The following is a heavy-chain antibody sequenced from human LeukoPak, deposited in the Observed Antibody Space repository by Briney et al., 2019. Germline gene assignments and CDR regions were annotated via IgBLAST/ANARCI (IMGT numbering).Heavy chain of an antibody. Sequence: PAGGSLRLSCAASGFTFSDYAMTWVRQAAGKGLEWVSSISDTGRRTYYTDSVKGRFTISRDYSKKAVYLEMRTLRVQDTAIYFCGRHDSFIPFWGQGTLVTVSS. CDR1: GFTFSDYA. J-gene: IGHJ4*02. CDR3: GRHDSFIPF. V-gene: IGHV3-23*01. CDR2: ISDTGRRT. D-gene: IGHD3-16*02.